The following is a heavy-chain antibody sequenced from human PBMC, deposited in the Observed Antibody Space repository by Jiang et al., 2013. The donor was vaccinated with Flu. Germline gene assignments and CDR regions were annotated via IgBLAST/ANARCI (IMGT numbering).Heavy chain of an antibody. CDR3: ARGDYGDSRFDY. CDR2: IWYDGRNK. CDR1: GFSFSNYG. J-gene: IGHJ4*02. D-gene: IGHD4-17*01. Sequence: GFSFSNYGMQWVRQAPGKGLEWVALIWYDGRNKHYADSVKGRFTISRDNSKNTLHLQMNSLRAEDTAVYYCARGDYGDSRFDYWGQGTLVTVSS. V-gene: IGHV3-33*01.